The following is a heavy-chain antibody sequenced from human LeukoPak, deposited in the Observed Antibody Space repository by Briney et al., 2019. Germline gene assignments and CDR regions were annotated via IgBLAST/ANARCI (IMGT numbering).Heavy chain of an antibody. D-gene: IGHD3-22*01. CDR2: IRYDGSNK. CDR3: AKVGDSSGYYQNYFDY. J-gene: IGHJ4*02. CDR1: GFTFSCYG. V-gene: IGHV3-30*02. Sequence: GGSLRLSCAASGFTFSCYGMHWVRQAPGKGLEWVAFIRYDGSNKYYADSVKGRFTISRDNSKNTLYLQMNSLRAEDTAVYYCAKVGDSSGYYQNYFDYWGQGTLVTVSS.